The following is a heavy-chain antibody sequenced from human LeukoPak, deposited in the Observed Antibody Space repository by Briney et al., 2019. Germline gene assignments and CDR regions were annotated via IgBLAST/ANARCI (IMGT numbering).Heavy chain of an antibody. D-gene: IGHD3-22*01. CDR1: GFTFSSYW. CDR3: ARVDMDSSGYPNYYFDY. CDR2: INSDGSST. Sequence: PGGSLRLSCAASGFTFSSYWMHWVRQAPGKGLVWVSRINSDGSSTSYADSVKGRFTISRDNARNTLYLQMNSLRAEDTAVYYCARVDMDSSGYPNYYFDYWGQGTLVTVSS. V-gene: IGHV3-74*01. J-gene: IGHJ4*02.